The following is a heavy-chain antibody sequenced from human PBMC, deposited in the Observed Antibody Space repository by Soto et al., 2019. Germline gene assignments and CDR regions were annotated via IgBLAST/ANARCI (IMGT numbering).Heavy chain of an antibody. J-gene: IGHJ4*02. CDR1: GGSISSSSYY. CDR2: IYYSGST. V-gene: IGHV4-39*01. CDR3: ARSKRPYYDSSGQYYFDY. Sequence: PSETLSLTCTVSGGSISSSSYYWGCIRQPPGKGLEWIGSIYYSGSTYYNPSLKSRVTISVDTSKNQFSLKLSSVTAADTAVYYCARSKRPYYDSSGQYYFDYWGQGTLVTVSS. D-gene: IGHD3-22*01.